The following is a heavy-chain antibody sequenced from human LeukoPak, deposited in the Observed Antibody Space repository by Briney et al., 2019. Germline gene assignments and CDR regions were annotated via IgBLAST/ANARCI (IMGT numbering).Heavy chain of an antibody. CDR3: ARRTGMTLPAWLRVVDF. D-gene: IGHD6-19*01. CDR2: IISSGSTI. V-gene: IGHV3-11*01. J-gene: IGHJ4*02. CDR1: GFTFSDYN. Sequence: GGSLRLSCAASGFTFSDYNMNWIREAPGKGLEWVSHIISSGSTIYYTDSVKGRFTMSRDNAKNSLYLQMNSLRAEDTGVYYCARRTGMTLPAWLRVVDFWGQGALVTASS.